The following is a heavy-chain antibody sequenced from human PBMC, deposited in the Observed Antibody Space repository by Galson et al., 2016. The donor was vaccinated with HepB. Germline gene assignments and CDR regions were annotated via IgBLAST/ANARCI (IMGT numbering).Heavy chain of an antibody. D-gene: IGHD3-10*01. J-gene: IGHJ4*02. CDR3: ALASRRGEYFDY. V-gene: IGHV1-69*13. CDR1: GGTFRNSA. CDR2: IVPLFGAA. Sequence: SVKVSCKASGGTFRNSALSWVRQAPGKGLEWMGSIVPLFGAANYAPNFQGRVTITAHEATGTAYMDLSSLSSEDTAIYYCALASRRGEYFDYWGQGTLVTVSS.